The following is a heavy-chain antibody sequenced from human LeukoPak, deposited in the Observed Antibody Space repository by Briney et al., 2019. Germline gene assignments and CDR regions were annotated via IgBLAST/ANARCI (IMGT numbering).Heavy chain of an antibody. CDR2: IRSQAYGGTI. V-gene: IGHV3-49*04. D-gene: IGHD2-2*01. J-gene: IGHJ3*02. Sequence: PGGSLRLSCTGSGFTFGHYALAWVRQAPGKGLEWLGFIRSQAYGGTIGYAASVKGRFSISRDNSKSIADLQINSLKTEDTAVYYCARGGDFGVPAPLGIDAFDIWGQGTMVTVSS. CDR3: ARGGDFGVPAPLGIDAFDI. CDR1: GFTFGHYA.